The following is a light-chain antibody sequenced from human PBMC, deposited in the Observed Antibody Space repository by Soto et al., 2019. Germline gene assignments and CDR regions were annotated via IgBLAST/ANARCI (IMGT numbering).Light chain of an antibody. V-gene: IGLV1-40*01. CDR3: QSYDSSLRNYV. CDR2: GTS. Sequence: QSVLTQPPSVSGAPGQRVTISCTGSSSNIGAGYDVHWYQQLPGTAPKLLIFGTSNRPSGVPDRFSGSKSGTSASLAITGLQAEDEADYYCQSYDSSLRNYVFGSGTKLTVL. J-gene: IGLJ1*01. CDR1: SSNIGAGYD.